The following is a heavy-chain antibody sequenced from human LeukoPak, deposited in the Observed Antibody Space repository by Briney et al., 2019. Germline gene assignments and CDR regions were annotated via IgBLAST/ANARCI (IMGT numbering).Heavy chain of an antibody. CDR1: GFTFSSYW. Sequence: PRGSLRLSCAASGFTFSSYWMHWVRQAPGKGLVWVSRSDGTNITYADSVKGRFTISRDNAKKTLYLQMNGLRADDTAVYYCARHPLKDWGQGTLVTVSS. CDR3: ARHPLKD. CDR2: SDGTNI. J-gene: IGHJ4*02. V-gene: IGHV3-74*01.